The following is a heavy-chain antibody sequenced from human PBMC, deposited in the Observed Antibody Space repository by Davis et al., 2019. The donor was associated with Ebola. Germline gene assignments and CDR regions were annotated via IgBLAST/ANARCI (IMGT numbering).Heavy chain of an antibody. Sequence: GESLKISCKDSGIDFYRFGMHWVRQAPGKGLEWVAVISFDGSKEFYGGSVKGRFTISRDNDKNTLYLQMSSLRVEDTAVYYCARDSGRLNIRGSYGMDVWGQGTTVIVSS. CDR3: ARDSGRLNIRGSYGMDV. D-gene: IGHD3-10*01. CDR2: ISFDGSKE. J-gene: IGHJ6*02. CDR1: GIDFYRFG. V-gene: IGHV3-30*03.